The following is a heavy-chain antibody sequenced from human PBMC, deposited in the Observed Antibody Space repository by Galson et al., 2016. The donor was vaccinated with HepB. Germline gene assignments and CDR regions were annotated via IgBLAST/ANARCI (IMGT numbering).Heavy chain of an antibody. CDR2: IHHSGST. CDR1: GGSISSRNW. Sequence: SETLSLTCAVSGGSISSRNWWTWVRQAPGKGLEWIGEIHHSGSTNYNPSLKSRVTISVDKSKNQFSLKLISVTAADTAVYYCARDHDYSKYRVSFGIWGQGTMVTVSS. J-gene: IGHJ3*02. CDR3: ARDHDYSKYRVSFGI. D-gene: IGHD4-11*01. V-gene: IGHV4-4*02.